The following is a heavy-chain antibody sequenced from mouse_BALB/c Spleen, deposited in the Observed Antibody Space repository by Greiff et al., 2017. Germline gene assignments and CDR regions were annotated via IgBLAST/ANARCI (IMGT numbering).Heavy chain of an antibody. D-gene: IGHD2-14*01. CDR2: IRSKSNNYAT. Sequence: EVQGVESGGGLVQPKGSLKLSCAASGFTFNTYAMHWVCQAPGKGLEWVARIRSKSNNYATYYADSVKDRFTISRDDSQSMLYLQMNNLKTEDTAMYYCVREVRRGYAMDYWGQGTSVTVSS. V-gene: IGHV10-3*03. CDR1: GFTFNTYA. CDR3: VREVRRGYAMDY. J-gene: IGHJ4*01.